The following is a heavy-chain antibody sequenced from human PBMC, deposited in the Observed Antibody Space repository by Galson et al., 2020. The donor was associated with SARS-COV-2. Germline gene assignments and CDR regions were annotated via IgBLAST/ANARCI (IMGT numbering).Heavy chain of an antibody. CDR1: GGSFSGYY. Sequence: HSETLSLTCAVYGGSFSGYYWSWIRQTPGKGLEWIGEVNHRGSANYNPSLKSRVTVSADTSKNQFSLRLNSVTAADTAMYYCAGADATHDSGTIDSWGQGMLVTVSS. D-gene: IGHD3-10*01. CDR2: VNHRGSA. J-gene: IGHJ4*02. V-gene: IGHV4-34*01. CDR3: AGADATHDSGTIDS.